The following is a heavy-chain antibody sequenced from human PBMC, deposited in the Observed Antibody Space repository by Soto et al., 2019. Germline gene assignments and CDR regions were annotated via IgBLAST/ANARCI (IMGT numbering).Heavy chain of an antibody. CDR3: ARLYYDDV. CDR2: ISYDSDTI. D-gene: IGHD3-22*01. V-gene: IGHV3-48*02. J-gene: IGHJ6*02. Sequence: GGPLSLSCACSGFINGTYSMNWNRQAAGKGMELIAYISYDSDTIRYTDSGKCRFTSSRDNAKNSLYLQMNSLRYEDTAVYYCARLYYDDVWGQGTTVTVSS. CDR1: GFINGTYS.